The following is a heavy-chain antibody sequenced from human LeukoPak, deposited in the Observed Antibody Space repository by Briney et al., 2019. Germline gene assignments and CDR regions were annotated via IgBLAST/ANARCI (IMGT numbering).Heavy chain of an antibody. CDR2: INHSGST. Sequence: SETLSLTCAVYGGSFRGYYWSWIRQPPGKGLEWIGEINHSGSTNYNPSLKSRVTISVDTSKNQFSLKLSSVTAADTAVYYCARGVGVRLRMDVWGQGTTVTVSS. V-gene: IGHV4-34*01. CDR1: GGSFRGYY. CDR3: ARGVGVRLRMDV. J-gene: IGHJ6*02. D-gene: IGHD1-26*01.